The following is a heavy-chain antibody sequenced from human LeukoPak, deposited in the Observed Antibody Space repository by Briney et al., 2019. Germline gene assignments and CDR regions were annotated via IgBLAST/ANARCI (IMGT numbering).Heavy chain of an antibody. V-gene: IGHV3-11*04. D-gene: IGHD2-21*01. CDR1: GFSFSDYY. CDR3: ARGFRFPDV. Sequence: GGSLRLSCAASGFSFSDYYMSWIRQAPGKGLEWVSVKGRFTISRDNAKNSLYPQMNSLRAEDTAVYYCARGFRFPDVWGKGTTVTVPS. J-gene: IGHJ6*04.